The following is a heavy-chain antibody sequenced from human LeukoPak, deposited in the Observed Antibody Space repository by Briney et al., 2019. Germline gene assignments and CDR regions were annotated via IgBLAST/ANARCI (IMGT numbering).Heavy chain of an antibody. D-gene: IGHD5/OR15-5a*01. J-gene: IGHJ6*02. CDR2: ISYDGSNK. V-gene: IGHV3-30*03. CDR3: ARSRSVSNYKGMDV. Sequence: GGSLRLSCAASGFTFSSYGMHWVRQAPGKGLEWVAVISYDGSNKYYADSVKGRFTISRDNSKNTLYLQMSSLRAEDTAVYYCARSRSVSNYKGMDVWGQGTTVTVSS. CDR1: GFTFSSYG.